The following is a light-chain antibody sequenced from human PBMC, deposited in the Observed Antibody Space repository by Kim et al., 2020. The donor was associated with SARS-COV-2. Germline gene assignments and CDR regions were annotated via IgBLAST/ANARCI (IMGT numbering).Light chain of an antibody. CDR1: TIGSKS. V-gene: IGLV3-21*04. CDR3: QVWDSSSDPYV. J-gene: IGLJ1*01. Sequence: PGETARITCGGNTIGSKSVHWYQQKPGQAPVLVIYYDSDRPSGIPERFSGSNSGNTATLTISRVEAGDEADYYCQVWDSSSDPYVFGTGTKVTVL. CDR2: YDS.